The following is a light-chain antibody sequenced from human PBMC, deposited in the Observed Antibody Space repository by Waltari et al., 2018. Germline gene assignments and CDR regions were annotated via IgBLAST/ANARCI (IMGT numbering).Light chain of an antibody. J-gene: IGKJ3*01. V-gene: IGKV3-20*01. CDR3: QQYGSSAFT. Sequence: EIVLTQSPGTLSLSQGERATLSCRASQRVISNYLAWYQQKPGQAPRLLIYGASSRATGIPDRFSGSGSGTDFTLTISRLEPEDFAVYYCQQYGSSAFTFGPGTKVDIK. CDR2: GAS. CDR1: QRVISNY.